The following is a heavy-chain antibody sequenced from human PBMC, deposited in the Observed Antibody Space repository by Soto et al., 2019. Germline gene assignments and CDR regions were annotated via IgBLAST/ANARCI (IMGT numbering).Heavy chain of an antibody. CDR3: ARVPYCRGGSCYSSWFDP. Sequence: VQLVQSGAEVKKPGSSVKVSCKASGGTFSSYSSSWVRHAHEHGLEWVGGIIPIFGTANYAQKFQGRVTITADESTSTAYMELSSLRSEDTAVYYCARVPYCRGGSCYSSWFDPCGKGNLVNVSS. CDR1: GGTFSSYS. J-gene: IGHJ5*02. CDR2: IIPIFGTA. D-gene: IGHD2-15*01. V-gene: IGHV1-69*01.